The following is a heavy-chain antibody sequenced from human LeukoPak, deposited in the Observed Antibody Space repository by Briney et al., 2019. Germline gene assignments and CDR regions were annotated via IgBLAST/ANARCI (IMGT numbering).Heavy chain of an antibody. J-gene: IGHJ4*02. CDR1: GFTFRNYA. V-gene: IGHV3-23*01. CDR3: AKWGGYGVLTGYYVSDY. Sequence: GASPRLSCSASGFTFRNYATSWVPHAPGKGLEWVSAITVSVGKPYYAHSVKGRFTISRENSKNVVFLQMNGLRAEDRAVYYCAKWGGYGVLTGYYVSDYWGQGTLVTVSS. CDR2: ITVSVGKP. D-gene: IGHD3-9*01.